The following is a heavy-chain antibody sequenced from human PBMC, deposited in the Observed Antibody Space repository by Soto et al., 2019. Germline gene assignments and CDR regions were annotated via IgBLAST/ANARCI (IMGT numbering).Heavy chain of an antibody. D-gene: IGHD1-26*01. CDR2: ISYDGSNK. J-gene: IGHJ4*02. Sequence: GGSLRLSCAASGFTFSSYAMHWVRQAPGKGLEWVAVISYDGSNKYYADSVKGRFTISRDNSKNTLYLQMNSLRAEDTAVYYCARDAVVGATGYYFDYWGQGTLVTVSS. CDR3: ARDAVVGATGYYFDY. V-gene: IGHV3-30-3*01. CDR1: GFTFSSYA.